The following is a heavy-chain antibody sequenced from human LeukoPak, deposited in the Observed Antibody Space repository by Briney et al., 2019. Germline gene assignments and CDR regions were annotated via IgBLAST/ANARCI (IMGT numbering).Heavy chain of an antibody. CDR2: IRYDGSNK. Sequence: GGSLRLSCAASGFTFSSYVVHWVRQAPGKGLEWVAFIRYDGSNKYYADSVKGRFTISRDNSKNTLYLQMNSLRAEDTAVYYCAKSTIVGATVDAFDIWGQGTMVTVSS. CDR3: AKSTIVGATVDAFDI. D-gene: IGHD1-26*01. V-gene: IGHV3-30*02. CDR1: GFTFSSYV. J-gene: IGHJ3*02.